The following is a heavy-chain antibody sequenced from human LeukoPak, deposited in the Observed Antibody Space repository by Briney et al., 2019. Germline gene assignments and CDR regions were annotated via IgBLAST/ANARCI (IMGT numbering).Heavy chain of an antibody. CDR2: IKSKTDGGTT. CDR3: TTVLLWFGELIG. CDR1: GLTFSNAW. Sequence: PGGSLRLSCAASGLTFSNAWISWVRQAPGKGLEWVGRIKSKTDGGTTDYAAPVKGRFTISRDDSKNTLYLQMNSLKTEDTAVYYCTTVLLWFGELIGWGQGTLVTVSS. V-gene: IGHV3-15*01. D-gene: IGHD3-10*01. J-gene: IGHJ4*02.